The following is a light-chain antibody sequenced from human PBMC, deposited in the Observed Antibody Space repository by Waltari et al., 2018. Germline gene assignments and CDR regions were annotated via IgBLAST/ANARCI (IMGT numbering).Light chain of an antibody. V-gene: IGLV2-11*01. J-gene: IGLJ3*02. CDR3: CSYAGSYTYWV. Sequence: QSALTQPRSVSGSPGQSVTISCTGTSSDVGGYNYVSWYQQHPGKAPKLMIYDVSKRPSGVPDRFSGSKSGNTACLTISGLQAEDEADYYCCSYAGSYTYWVFGGGTKLTVL. CDR2: DVS. CDR1: SSDVGGYNY.